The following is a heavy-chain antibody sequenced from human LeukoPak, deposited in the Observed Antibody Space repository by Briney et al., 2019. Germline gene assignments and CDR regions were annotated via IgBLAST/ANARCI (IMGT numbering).Heavy chain of an antibody. CDR3: AKDISAWGAFYI. J-gene: IGHJ3*02. V-gene: IGHV3-9*01. D-gene: IGHD3-16*01. Sequence: PGGSLRLSCAASGFTFDDYAMHWVRQAPGKGLEWVSAISWDSGSIGYADSVKGRFTISRDNAKNSLYLQMNSLRAEDTALYYCAKDISAWGAFYICGQGKMVTVSS. CDR1: GFTFDDYA. CDR2: ISWDSGSI.